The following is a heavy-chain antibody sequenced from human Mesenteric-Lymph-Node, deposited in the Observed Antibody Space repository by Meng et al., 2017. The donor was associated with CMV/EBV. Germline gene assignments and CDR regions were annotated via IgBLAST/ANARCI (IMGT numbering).Heavy chain of an antibody. V-gene: IGHV4-31*02. D-gene: IGHD6-6*01. CDR3: ARAGIWHSSSSEFDS. Sequence: GASISNDKSYWSWIRQQPGKGLEWIGYISFSGNIHYNPSLESRLTISRDTSRNQFSLRLTSVTAADTAVYYCARAGIWHSSSSEFDSWGQGTLVTVSS. CDR2: ISFSGNI. CDR1: GASISNDKSY. J-gene: IGHJ4*02.